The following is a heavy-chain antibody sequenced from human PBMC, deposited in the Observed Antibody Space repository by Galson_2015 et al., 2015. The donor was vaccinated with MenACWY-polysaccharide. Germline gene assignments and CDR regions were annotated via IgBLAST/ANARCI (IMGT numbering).Heavy chain of an antibody. CDR2: IYPGDSDT. V-gene: IGHV5-51*03. CDR3: ASQGTAGTTFPAY. J-gene: IGHJ4*02. D-gene: IGHD1-7*01. CDR1: GYMFATYW. Sequence: QSGAEVKQPGESLKISCKGSGYMFATYWIGWVRQMPGKGLEWMGIIYPGDSDTRYSPSFRGQVTISVDKSTSTAYVQWSSLKASDTAMYYCASQGTAGTTFPAYRGQGTLVTVSS.